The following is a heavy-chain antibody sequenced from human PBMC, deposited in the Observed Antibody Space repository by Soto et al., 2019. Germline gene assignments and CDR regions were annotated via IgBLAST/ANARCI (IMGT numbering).Heavy chain of an antibody. Sequence: GASVKVSCKASGYTFTSYGISWVRQAPGQGLEWMGWISAYNGNTNYAQKLQGRVTMTTDTSTSTAYMELRSLRSDDTAVYYCARDPAVIAVAGHNWFDPWGQGTLVTVSS. CDR2: ISAYNGNT. J-gene: IGHJ5*02. CDR1: GYTFTSYG. V-gene: IGHV1-18*01. D-gene: IGHD6-19*01. CDR3: ARDPAVIAVAGHNWFDP.